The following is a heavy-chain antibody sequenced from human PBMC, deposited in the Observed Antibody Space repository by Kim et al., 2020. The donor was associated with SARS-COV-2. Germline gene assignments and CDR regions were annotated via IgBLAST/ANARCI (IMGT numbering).Heavy chain of an antibody. V-gene: IGHV3-11*05. CDR2: ISSSSSYT. CDR1: GFTFSDYY. CDR3: ARGGYDILTGSYDY. J-gene: IGHJ4*02. D-gene: IGHD3-9*01. Sequence: GGSLRLSCAASGFTFSDYYMSWIRQAPGKGLEWVSSISSSSSYTHYADSVKGRFTISRDNAKNSLYLQMNSLRAEDTAVYYCARGGYDILTGSYDYWGQGTLVTVSS.